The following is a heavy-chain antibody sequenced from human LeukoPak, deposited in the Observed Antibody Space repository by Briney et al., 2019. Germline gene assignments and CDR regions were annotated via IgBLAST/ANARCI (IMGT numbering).Heavy chain of an antibody. CDR1: GFTFSSAW. CDR2: LYTGGET. D-gene: IGHD5-18*01. J-gene: IGHJ4*02. CDR3: ARGYAPAYNFGVFDY. V-gene: IGHV3-53*01. Sequence: GGSLRLSCAASGFTFSSAWLSWVRQAPGKGLEWVSLLYTGGETNYADSVKGRFTISRDTSKNPVSPHMSSLRAEDTAVYYCARGYAPAYNFGVFDYWGQGTLVTVSS.